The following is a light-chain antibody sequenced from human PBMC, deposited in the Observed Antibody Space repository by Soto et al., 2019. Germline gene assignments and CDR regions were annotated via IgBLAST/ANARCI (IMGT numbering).Light chain of an antibody. Sequence: QSVLTQPASVSGSPGQSITISCTGTSSDVGGYAYVSWCQQYPGKAPKLVISEVSNRPSGVSHRFSGSRSGNTAYLTISGLQAEDEADYYCSSYTSSTTPVFGGGTKLTVL. CDR3: SSYTSSTTPV. CDR2: EVS. CDR1: SSDVGGYAY. J-gene: IGLJ3*02. V-gene: IGLV2-14*01.